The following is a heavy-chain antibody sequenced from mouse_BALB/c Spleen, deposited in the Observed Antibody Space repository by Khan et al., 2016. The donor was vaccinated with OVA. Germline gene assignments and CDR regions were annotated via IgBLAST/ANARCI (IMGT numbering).Heavy chain of an antibody. CDR2: IWAGGST. CDR3: ARAFYSGAWFAY. D-gene: IGHD1-1*01. Sequence: QVQLKESGPGLVAPSQTLSITCTVSGFSLSNYGVHWVRQPPGKGLEWLGVIWAGGSTNHNSALMSRLTIITDNSKSQVFLKMNSLQTDDTAMYYCARAFYSGAWFAYWGQGTRVTVSA. CDR1: GFSLSNYG. V-gene: IGHV2-9*02. J-gene: IGHJ3*01.